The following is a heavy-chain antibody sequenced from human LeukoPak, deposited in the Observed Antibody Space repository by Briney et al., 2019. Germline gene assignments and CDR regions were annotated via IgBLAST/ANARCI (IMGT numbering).Heavy chain of an antibody. Sequence: HGESLKISCKASGYTFSNFWIAWLRQMPGKLLEWMGSIYPGDSDTRYSPSFQGQVTISADKSLATASLLWSSVKASDTAMYFCARLSDTTSWGQGTLVTVSS. CDR3: ARLSDTTS. J-gene: IGHJ5*02. D-gene: IGHD5-18*01. CDR2: IYPGDSDT. V-gene: IGHV5-51*01. CDR1: GYTFSNFW.